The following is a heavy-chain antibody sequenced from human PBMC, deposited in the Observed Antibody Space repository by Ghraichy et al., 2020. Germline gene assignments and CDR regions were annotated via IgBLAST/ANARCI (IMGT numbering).Heavy chain of an antibody. CDR3: ARGRGLRRFGALNFDY. Sequence: SETLSLTCAVYGGSFSGYYWSWIRQPPGKGLEWIGEINHSGSTNYNPSLKSRVTISVDTSKNQFSLKLSSVTAADTAVYYCARGRGLRRFGALNFDYWGQGTLVTVSS. CDR2: INHSGST. J-gene: IGHJ4*02. V-gene: IGHV4-34*01. D-gene: IGHD5/OR15-5a*01. CDR1: GGSFSGYY.